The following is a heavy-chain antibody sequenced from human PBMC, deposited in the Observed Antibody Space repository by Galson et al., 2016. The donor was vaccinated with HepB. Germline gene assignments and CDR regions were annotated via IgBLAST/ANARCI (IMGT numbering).Heavy chain of an antibody. V-gene: IGHV3-9*01. CDR2: IGWNSAYI. J-gene: IGHJ4*02. CDR3: AKARSTNAYKVFDY. CDR1: GFTFDDYA. D-gene: IGHD5-24*01. Sequence: SLRLSCAASGFTFDDYAMYWVRQTPGKGLEWVSGIGWNSAYIDYADSVKGRFTISRDNAKNSLYLQMDSLRPEDTALYYCAKARSTNAYKVFDYWGQGILVAVSS.